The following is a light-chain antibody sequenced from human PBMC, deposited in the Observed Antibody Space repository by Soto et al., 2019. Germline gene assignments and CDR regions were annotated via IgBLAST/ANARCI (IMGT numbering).Light chain of an antibody. Sequence: ETVLTQSPGTLSLSPGERATLSCRASQSVGGSLAWYQQKPGQAPRLIIYADSNRATGIPDRLSGSGSGTDLNLTISRLEPEDFSVYYCQKRYNWPITFGQGTRLEIK. CDR2: ADS. V-gene: IGKV3-11*01. CDR1: QSVGGS. CDR3: QKRYNWPIT. J-gene: IGKJ5*01.